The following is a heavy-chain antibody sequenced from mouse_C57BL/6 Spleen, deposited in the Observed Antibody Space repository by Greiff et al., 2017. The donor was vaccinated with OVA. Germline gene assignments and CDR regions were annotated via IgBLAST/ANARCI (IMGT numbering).Heavy chain of an antibody. J-gene: IGHJ3*01. V-gene: IGHV10-1*01. D-gene: IGHD2-3*01. CDR1: LFCFPTYS. Sequence: EVLLVASVGGLVPPNASLTLSCASSLFCFPTYSLSLFPPAPGHGFSLVARIRSKSNNYATYYADSVKDSFTISRDDSESMLYLQMNNLKTEDTAMYYCVRQLYDGYHGFAYWGQGTLVTVSA. CDR2: IRSKSNNYAT. CDR3: VRQLYDGYHGFAY.